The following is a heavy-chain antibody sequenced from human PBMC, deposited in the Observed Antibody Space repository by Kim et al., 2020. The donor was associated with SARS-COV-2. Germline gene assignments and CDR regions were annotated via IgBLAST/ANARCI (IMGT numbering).Heavy chain of an antibody. J-gene: IGHJ5*02. Sequence: PPAKNRITISVDTSKNPFSLKLSSVTAADTGVYYCARDVSGSYLSWFDPWGQGTLVTVSS. D-gene: IGHD1-26*01. V-gene: IGHV4-59*01. CDR3: ARDVSGSYLSWFDP.